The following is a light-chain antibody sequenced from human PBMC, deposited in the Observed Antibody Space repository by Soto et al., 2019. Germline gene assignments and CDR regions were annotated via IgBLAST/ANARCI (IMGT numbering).Light chain of an antibody. CDR3: QQYGSSPPYT. J-gene: IGKJ2*01. V-gene: IGKV3-20*01. Sequence: EIVLTQSPGTLSLSPGERATLSCRASQSVSSTYLAWYQQKPGQGPRLLIYGASSRATGMPDRFSGTGSGTDFTLTISRLEPEYCAVYYCQQYGSSPPYTFGQGTKLEIK. CDR1: QSVSSTY. CDR2: GAS.